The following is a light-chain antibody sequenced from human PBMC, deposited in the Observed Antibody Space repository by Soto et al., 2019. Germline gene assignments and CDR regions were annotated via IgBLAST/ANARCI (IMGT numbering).Light chain of an antibody. Sequence: EIVLTQSPATLSVSPGERATLSCMASQSVNKHLAWYQHRPGQTPRLLIYDTSARATGVPARFSGSRSGAEFTLTISSLQPDDFATYHCQQYNNYTWTFGQGTKVDIK. CDR3: QQYNNYTWT. V-gene: IGKV3-15*01. CDR2: DTS. J-gene: IGKJ1*01. CDR1: QSVNKH.